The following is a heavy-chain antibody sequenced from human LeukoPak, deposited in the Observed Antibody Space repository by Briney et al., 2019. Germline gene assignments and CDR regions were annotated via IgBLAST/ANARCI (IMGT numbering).Heavy chain of an antibody. D-gene: IGHD6-19*01. CDR2: ISYDGSNK. CDR1: GFTFSSYA. Sequence: GGSLRLSCAASGFTFSSYAMHWVRQAPGKGLEWVAVISYDGSNKYYADSVKGRFTISRDNSKNTLYLQMNSLRAEDTAVYYCARDQEAVAARNWFDPWGQGTLVTVSS. CDR3: ARDQEAVAARNWFDP. V-gene: IGHV3-30*04. J-gene: IGHJ5*02.